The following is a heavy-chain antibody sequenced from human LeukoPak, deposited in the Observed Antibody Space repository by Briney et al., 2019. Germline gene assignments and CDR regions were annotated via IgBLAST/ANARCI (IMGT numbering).Heavy chain of an antibody. CDR1: GGSISSSNW. V-gene: IGHV4-4*02. J-gene: IGHJ3*02. Sequence: SETLSLTCAVSGGSISSSNWWSWVRQPPGKGLEWIGEIYHSGSTNYNPSLKSRVTISVDKSKNQFSLKLSSVTAADTAVYYCAREDIVGAANAFDIWGQGTMVTVSS. CDR2: IYHSGST. CDR3: AREDIVGAANAFDI. D-gene: IGHD1-26*01.